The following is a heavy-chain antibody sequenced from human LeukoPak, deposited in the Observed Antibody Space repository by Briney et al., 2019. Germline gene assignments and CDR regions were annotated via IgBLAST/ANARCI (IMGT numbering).Heavy chain of an antibody. Sequence: PSETLSLTCAVYGGSFSGYYWSWIRQPPGKGLEWIGEINHSGSTNYNPSLKSQVTISVDTSKNQFFLKLSSVTAADTAVYYCARDVIAVAGTDDAFDIWGQGTMVTVSS. D-gene: IGHD6-19*01. CDR3: ARDVIAVAGTDDAFDI. CDR2: INHSGST. V-gene: IGHV4-34*01. J-gene: IGHJ3*02. CDR1: GGSFSGYY.